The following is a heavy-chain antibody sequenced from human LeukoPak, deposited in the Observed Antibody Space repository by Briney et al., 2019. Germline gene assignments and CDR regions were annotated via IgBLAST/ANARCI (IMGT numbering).Heavy chain of an antibody. V-gene: IGHV3-48*03. CDR3: ARGYSGYDPIPFFDY. D-gene: IGHD5-12*01. CDR1: GFTFSSYE. CDR2: ISSSGSTI. J-gene: IGHJ4*02. Sequence: GGSLRLSCAASGFTFSSYEMNWVRQAPGKGLEWVSYISSSGSTIYYADSVKGRFTISRDNAKNSLYLQMNSPRAEDTAVYYCARGYSGYDPIPFFDYWGQGTLVTVSS.